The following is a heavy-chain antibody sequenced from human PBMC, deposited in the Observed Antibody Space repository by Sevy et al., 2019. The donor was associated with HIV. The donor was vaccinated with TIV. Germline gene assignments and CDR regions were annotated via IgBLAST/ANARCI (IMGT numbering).Heavy chain of an antibody. CDR3: ARDRAATMGGAFDY. D-gene: IGHD5-12*01. Sequence: GGCLRLSCAASGFTFSDYYMSCIRQAPGKGLEWVSYISSSGSTIYYADSVKGRFTISRDNAKNSLYLQMNSLRAEDTAVYYCARDRAATMGGAFDYWGQGTLVTVSS. CDR2: ISSSGSTI. CDR1: GFTFSDYY. V-gene: IGHV3-11*01. J-gene: IGHJ4*02.